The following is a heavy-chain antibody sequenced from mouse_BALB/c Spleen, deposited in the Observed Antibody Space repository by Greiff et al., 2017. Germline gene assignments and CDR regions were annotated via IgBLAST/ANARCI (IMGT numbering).Heavy chain of an antibody. D-gene: IGHD2-4*01. CDR3: TREGITRAWFAY. CDR1: GFTFSSYT. Sequence: EVQLVESGGGLVKPGGSLKLSCAASGFTFSSYTMSWVRQTPEKRLEWVATISSGGSYTYYPDSVKGRFTISRDNAKNTLYLQMSSLKSEDTAMYYCTREGITRAWFAYWGQGTLVTVSA. V-gene: IGHV5-6-4*01. CDR2: ISSGGSYT. J-gene: IGHJ3*01.